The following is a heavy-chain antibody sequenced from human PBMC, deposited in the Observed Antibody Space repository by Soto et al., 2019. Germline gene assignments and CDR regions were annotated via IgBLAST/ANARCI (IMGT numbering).Heavy chain of an antibody. CDR2: ISSSSSYI. V-gene: IGHV3-21*01. CDR3: ARGVVVTAIPYDY. CDR1: GFTFSSYS. J-gene: IGHJ4*02. Sequence: PXASLRLSCAASGFTFSSYSMNWVRQAPGKGLEWVSSISSSSSYIYYADSVKGRFTISRDNAKNSLYLQMNSLRAEDTAVYYCARGVVVTAIPYDYWGQGTLVTVSS. D-gene: IGHD2-21*02.